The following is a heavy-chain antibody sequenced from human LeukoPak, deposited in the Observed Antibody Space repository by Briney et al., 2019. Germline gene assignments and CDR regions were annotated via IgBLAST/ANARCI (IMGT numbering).Heavy chain of an antibody. V-gene: IGHV4-59*01. J-gene: IGHJ4*02. CDR3: ARDRAHEELGTFDY. CDR1: GGSISSYY. D-gene: IGHD7-27*01. Sequence: SETLSLTCTVSGGSISSYYWSWIRQPPGKGLEWIGYIYYRGSTNYNPSLKSRVTISVDTSKNQFSLKLSSVTAADTAVYYCARDRAHEELGTFDYWGQGTLVTVSS. CDR2: IYYRGST.